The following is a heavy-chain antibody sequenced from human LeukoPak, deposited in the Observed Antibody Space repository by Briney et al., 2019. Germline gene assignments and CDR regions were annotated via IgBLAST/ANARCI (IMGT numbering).Heavy chain of an antibody. V-gene: IGHV3-66*01. CDR1: GFTVSSNY. CDR2: IYSGGST. D-gene: IGHD3-22*01. CDR3: ARDSRSSGCAY. J-gene: IGHJ4*02. Sequence: QAGGSLTLSCAASGFTVSSNYMSWVRQAPGKGLEWVSVIYSGGSTYYADSVKGRFTTSRDNSKNTLYLQMNSLRAEDTAVYYCARDSRSSGCAYWGQGTLVTVSS.